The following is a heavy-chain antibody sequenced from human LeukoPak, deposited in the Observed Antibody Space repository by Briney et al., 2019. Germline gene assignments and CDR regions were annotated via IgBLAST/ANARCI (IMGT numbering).Heavy chain of an antibody. J-gene: IGHJ4*02. V-gene: IGHV3-74*01. CDR1: GFTFSSYW. CDR3: ARESYYDSSCFDY. CDR2: INTYGSTT. D-gene: IGHD3-22*01. Sequence: GGSLRLSCAASGFTFSSYWLHRVRQAPGKGLVWVSRINTYGSTTDYADSVKGRFTISRDNAKNTLYLQVNSLGAEDTAVYYCARESYYDSSCFDYWGQGTLVTVSS.